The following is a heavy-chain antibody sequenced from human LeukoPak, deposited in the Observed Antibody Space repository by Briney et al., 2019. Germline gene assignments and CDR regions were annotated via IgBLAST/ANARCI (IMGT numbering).Heavy chain of an antibody. CDR2: INTNTGSP. Sequence: ASVKVSCKASGYTFTSYAMNWVRQAPGQGLKWMGWINTNTGSPTYAQGFTGRFVFSLDTSVSTAYLQISSLKAEDTAVYYCARDMARLTSCPDYWGQGTLVTVSS. CDR3: ARDMARLTSCPDY. V-gene: IGHV7-4-1*02. J-gene: IGHJ4*02. D-gene: IGHD2-2*01. CDR1: GYTFTSYA.